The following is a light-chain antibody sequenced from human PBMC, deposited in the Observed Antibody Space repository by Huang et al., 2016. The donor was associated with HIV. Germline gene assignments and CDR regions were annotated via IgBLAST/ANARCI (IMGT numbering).Light chain of an antibody. CDR2: GAS. Sequence: EIVLTQSPGSLSLSPGERATLSCRASQSVNSNFLAWYQQKPGRAPRLLIYGASSRATGIAGRFSGSGSGTDFTLTISRLEPEDFAVYYCQQYPGTFGGGTKVEMK. CDR3: QQYPGT. V-gene: IGKV3-20*01. J-gene: IGKJ4*01. CDR1: QSVNSNF.